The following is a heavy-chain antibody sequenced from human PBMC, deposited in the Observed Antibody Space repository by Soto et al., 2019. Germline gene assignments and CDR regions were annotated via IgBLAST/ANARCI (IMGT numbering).Heavy chain of an antibody. V-gene: IGHV4-4*02. Sequence: SETLSLTCAVSSGSISSSNWWSWVRQPPGKGLEWIGEIYHSGSTNYNPSLKSRVTISVDKSKNQFSLKLSSVTAADTAVYYCARRLGSGGSCYLGWFDFWGQGPLVTVSS. CDR3: ARRLGSGGSCYLGWFDF. D-gene: IGHD2-15*01. CDR1: SGSISSSNW. J-gene: IGHJ5*01. CDR2: IYHSGST.